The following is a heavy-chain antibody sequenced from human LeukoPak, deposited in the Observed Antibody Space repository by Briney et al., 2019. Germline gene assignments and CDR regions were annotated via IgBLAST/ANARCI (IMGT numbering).Heavy chain of an antibody. CDR2: MNPNSGNT. CDR1: GYTFTSYD. D-gene: IGHD3-10*01. V-gene: IGHV1-8*01. Sequence: GASVKVSCKASGYTFTSYDINWVRQATGQGLEWMGWMNPNSGNTGYAQKFQGRVTMTRNTSISTAYMELSSLRSEDTAVYYCARSITMVRGVIPPLFGYWGQGTLVTVSS. CDR3: ARSITMVRGVIPPLFGY. J-gene: IGHJ4*02.